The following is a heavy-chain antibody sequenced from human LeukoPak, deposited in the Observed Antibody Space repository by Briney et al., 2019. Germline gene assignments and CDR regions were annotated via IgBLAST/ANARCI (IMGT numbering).Heavy chain of an antibody. Sequence: GGSLRLSCTGSGFTFSTHSMSWVRQAPGRGLEWVSSISSSSSFIYYADSVKGRFTISRDNAKNSLYLQMNSLRAEDTAVYYCARDPPLGSCSTISCPHLDYWGQGTLVTVSS. CDR2: ISSSSSFI. J-gene: IGHJ4*02. V-gene: IGHV3-21*01. D-gene: IGHD2-2*01. CDR3: ARDPPLGSCSTISCPHLDY. CDR1: GFTFSTHS.